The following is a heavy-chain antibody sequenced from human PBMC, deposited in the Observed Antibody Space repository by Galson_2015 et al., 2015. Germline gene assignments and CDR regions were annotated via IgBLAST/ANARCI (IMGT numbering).Heavy chain of an antibody. V-gene: IGHV4-39*01. Sequence: VPISVDPSKNQFSLKLSSVTAADTAVYYCARHRTYGYWYFDLWGRGTLVTVSS. J-gene: IGHJ2*01. D-gene: IGHD4-17*01. CDR3: ARHRTYGYWYFDL.